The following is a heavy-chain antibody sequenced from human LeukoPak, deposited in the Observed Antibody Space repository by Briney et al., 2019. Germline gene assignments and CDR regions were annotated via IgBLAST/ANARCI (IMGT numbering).Heavy chain of an antibody. CDR1: GYSFPTYW. D-gene: IGHD6-6*01. V-gene: IGHV5-51*01. CDR3: TAARYYYAVDV. CDR2: MYPGDSDT. Sequence: GESLEISCKGSGYSFPTYWIGWVRQMPGKGLEWVGTMYPGDSDTRYSPSFQGQVTISADKSIGTVYLQWSSLKASDTAIYYCTAARYYYAVDVWGQGTTVTVSS. J-gene: IGHJ6*02.